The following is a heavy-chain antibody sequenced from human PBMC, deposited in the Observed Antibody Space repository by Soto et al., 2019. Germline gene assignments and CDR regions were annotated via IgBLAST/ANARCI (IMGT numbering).Heavy chain of an antibody. V-gene: IGHV3-7*01. CDR3: AIGHWLGK. J-gene: IGHJ4*02. CDR1: RFTFSDYL. CDR2: IKQDGNEK. Sequence: EVQLVDSGGALVQPGESLRLYYAASRFTFSDYLMTWVRQAPGKGLEWVATIKQDGNEKYYVDSVKGRFTISRDNAKNSLYLQLNALRAEDTAVYYCAIGHWLGKWGQGTLVTVSS. D-gene: IGHD6-19*01.